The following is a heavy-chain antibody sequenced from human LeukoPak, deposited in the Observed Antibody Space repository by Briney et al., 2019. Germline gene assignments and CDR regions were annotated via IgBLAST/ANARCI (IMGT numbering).Heavy chain of an antibody. CDR1: GFTFSSYR. V-gene: IGHV3-21*01. CDR3: ARDDIAAAGT. J-gene: IGHJ4*02. Sequence: PGGSLRLSRAASGFTFSSYRMNWVRQAPGKGLEWVSSISSSSSYIYYADSVKGRFTISRDNAKNSLYLQMNSLRAEDTAVYYCARDDIAAAGTWGQGTLVTVSS. CDR2: ISSSSSYI. D-gene: IGHD6-13*01.